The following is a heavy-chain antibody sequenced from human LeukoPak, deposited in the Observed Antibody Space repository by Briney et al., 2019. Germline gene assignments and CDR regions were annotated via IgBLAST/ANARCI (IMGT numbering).Heavy chain of an antibody. CDR1: GGSISSYY. Sequence: ASETLSLTCTVYGGSISSYYWSWIRQPPGKGLEWIGYIYYSRSTNYNPSLKSRVTISVDTSKNQFSLKLSSVTAADTAVYYCARSGTTGTYDYWGQGTLVTVSS. CDR3: ARSGTTGTYDY. J-gene: IGHJ4*02. D-gene: IGHD1-7*01. V-gene: IGHV4-59*08. CDR2: IYYSRST.